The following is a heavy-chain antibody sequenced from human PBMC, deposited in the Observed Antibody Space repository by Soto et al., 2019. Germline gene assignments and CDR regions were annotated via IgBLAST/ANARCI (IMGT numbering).Heavy chain of an antibody. V-gene: IGHV1-69*18. CDR3: ASDSRLWGSTGWKRENLFDI. CDR1: GGNFNTYP. D-gene: IGHD3-16*01. Sequence: QGQLEQSGAEVKRPGSSVKVSCKTSGGNFNTYPISWVRQAPGHRLEWLGKIIPIFGTPDYAQKFQGRVTINADEATTTVYMELRSLKSYDSAVYYCASDSRLWGSTGWKRENLFDIWGQGTMVTVSS. CDR2: IIPIFGTP. J-gene: IGHJ3*02.